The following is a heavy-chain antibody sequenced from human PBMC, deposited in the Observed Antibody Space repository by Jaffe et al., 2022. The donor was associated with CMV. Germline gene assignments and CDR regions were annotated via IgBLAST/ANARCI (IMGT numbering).Heavy chain of an antibody. D-gene: IGHD2-2*01. CDR3: ARDPALYCSSTSCQKGDFDY. CDR1: GYTFTSYG. J-gene: IGHJ4*02. V-gene: IGHV1-18*01. CDR2: ISAYNGNT. Sequence: QVQLVQSGAEVKKPGASVKVSCKASGYTFTSYGISWVRQAPGQGLEWMGWISAYNGNTNYAQKLQGRVTMTTDTSTSTAYMELRSLRSDDTAVYYCARDPALYCSSTSCQKGDFDYWGQGTLVTVSS.